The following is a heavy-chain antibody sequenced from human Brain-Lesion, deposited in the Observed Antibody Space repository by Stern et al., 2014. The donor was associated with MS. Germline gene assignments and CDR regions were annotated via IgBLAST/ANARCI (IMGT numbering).Heavy chain of an antibody. Sequence: EVQLVESGGGLVQPGGSLRLSWAASGFNFSSYWMHCVRQFPGKGLFWVSQINRDGSDTSYADSVKGRFSISRDNIRNMLYLRMTSLRAEDTAVYYCARGVGDYWGQGARVTVSS. CDR1: GFNFSSYW. CDR3: ARGVGDY. CDR2: INRDGSDT. D-gene: IGHD3-16*01. J-gene: IGHJ4*02. V-gene: IGHV3-74*01.